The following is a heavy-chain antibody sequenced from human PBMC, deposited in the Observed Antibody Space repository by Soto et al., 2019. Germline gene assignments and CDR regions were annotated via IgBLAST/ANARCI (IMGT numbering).Heavy chain of an antibody. CDR3: ASLGYCSGDSCYYYYYYYMDV. J-gene: IGHJ6*03. Sequence: GGSLRLSCAASGFTFSSYWMSWVRQAPGKGLEWVANIKQDGSEKYYVDSVKGRFTISRDNAKNSLYLQMNSLRAEDTAVYYCASLGYCSGDSCYYYYYYYMDVWGKGTTVTVSS. CDR1: GFTFSSYW. D-gene: IGHD2-15*01. CDR2: IKQDGSEK. V-gene: IGHV3-7*01.